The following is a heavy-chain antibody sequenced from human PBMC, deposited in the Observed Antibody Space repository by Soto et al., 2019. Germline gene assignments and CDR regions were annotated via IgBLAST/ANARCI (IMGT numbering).Heavy chain of an antibody. CDR1: GDSISNLDYF. D-gene: IGHD1-26*01. V-gene: IGHV4-30-4*01. J-gene: IGHJ4*02. CDR3: ASGKGVDGSHYLDN. CDR2: IYKSATT. Sequence: SETLSLTCSVSGDSISNLDYFWAWIRQPPGQALEYIGYIYKSATTYYNPSFESRVAISVDTSKSQFSLNLSSVTAADTAVYYCASGKGVDGSHYLDNWSQGTLVTVSS.